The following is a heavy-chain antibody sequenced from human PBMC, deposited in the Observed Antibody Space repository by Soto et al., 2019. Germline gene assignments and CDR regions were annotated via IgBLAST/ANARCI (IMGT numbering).Heavy chain of an antibody. CDR3: ARDLGTNLDY. CDR1: GFTFNFYS. J-gene: IGHJ4*02. CDR2: ISSSSSYI. V-gene: IGHV3-21*01. Sequence: GGSLRLSCAASGFTFNFYSMNWVRQAPGKGLEWVSSISSSSSYIYYADSVRGRFTISRDNARNSLYLQMNSLRAEDTAVYYCARDLGTNLDYWGQGTLVTVSS.